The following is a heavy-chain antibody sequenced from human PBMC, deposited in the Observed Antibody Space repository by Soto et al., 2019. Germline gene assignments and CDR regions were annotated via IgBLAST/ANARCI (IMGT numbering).Heavy chain of an antibody. CDR2: ISGSGGST. Sequence: PGGSLRLSCAASGFTFSSYAMSWVRQAPGKGLEWVSAISGSGGSTYYADSVKGRFTISRDNSKNTLYLQMNSLRVEDTAVYYCAKRQGFCSSTSCLNLDYWGQGTLVTVSS. D-gene: IGHD2-2*01. V-gene: IGHV3-23*01. J-gene: IGHJ4*02. CDR3: AKRQGFCSSTSCLNLDY. CDR1: GFTFSSYA.